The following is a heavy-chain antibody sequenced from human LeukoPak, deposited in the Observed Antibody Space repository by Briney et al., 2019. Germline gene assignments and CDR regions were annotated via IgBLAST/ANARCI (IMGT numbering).Heavy chain of an antibody. V-gene: IGHV3-30*18. CDR3: AKDGYYDTSGYRD. D-gene: IGHD3-22*01. CDR2: ISYDVGKK. J-gene: IGHJ4*02. CDR1: GFTFSSYG. Sequence: PGGSLRLSWAASGFTFSSYGMHWVRRAQGKGLEGGAVISYDVGKKYYADSVKGRFTISRDNSKNTLYLQMNSLRAEDTAVYYCAKDGYYDTSGYRDWGQGTLVTVSS.